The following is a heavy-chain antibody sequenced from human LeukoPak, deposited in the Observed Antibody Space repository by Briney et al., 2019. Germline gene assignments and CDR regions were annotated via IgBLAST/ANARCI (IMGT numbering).Heavy chain of an antibody. CDR1: GYTFTSYG. CDR3: ARAQYYYGTGTYSPLGY. Sequence: ASVKVSCKASGYTFTSYGISWVRQAPGQGLEWMGWISAYNDNTNYAQKLQGRVTMTTDTSTSTAYMELRSLTSDDTAVYYCARAQYYYGTGTYSPLGYWGQGTLVTVSS. J-gene: IGHJ4*02. CDR2: ISAYNDNT. V-gene: IGHV1-18*01. D-gene: IGHD3-10*01.